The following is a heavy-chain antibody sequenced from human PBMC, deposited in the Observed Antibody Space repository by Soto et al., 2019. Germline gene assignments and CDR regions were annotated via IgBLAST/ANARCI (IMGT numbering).Heavy chain of an antibody. CDR2: IYYSGST. J-gene: IGHJ6*03. V-gene: IGHV4-59*01. D-gene: IGHD2-2*01. Sequence: PLETLSLSCTVSGGSISSYYWSWIRQPPGKGLEWIGYIYYSGSTNYNPSLKSRVTISVDTSKNQFSLKLSSVTAADTAVYYCAREDIVVVPAAMHDNYYYYMDVWGKGTTVTVSS. CDR3: AREDIVVVPAAMHDNYYYYMDV. CDR1: GGSISSYY.